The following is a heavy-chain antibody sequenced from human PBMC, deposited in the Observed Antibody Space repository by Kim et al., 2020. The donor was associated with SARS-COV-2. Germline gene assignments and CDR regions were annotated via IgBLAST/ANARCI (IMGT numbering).Heavy chain of an antibody. CDR1: GGSIRSNSHY. V-gene: IGHV4-39*01. J-gene: IGHJ4*02. D-gene: IGHD3-10*01. Sequence: SETLSLTCTVSGGSIRSNSHYWGWIRQSPGKGLEWIANIYYSGSTYYNPSLRSRVTISIDTPNNQFSLNLSSVTAADTAVYYCARLVVVTVIRGEIDNWSQGTLVTVSS. CDR2: IYYSGST. CDR3: ARLVVVTVIRGEIDN.